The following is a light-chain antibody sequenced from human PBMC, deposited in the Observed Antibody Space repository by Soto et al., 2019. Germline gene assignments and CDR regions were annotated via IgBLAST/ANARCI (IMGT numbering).Light chain of an antibody. CDR3: QQYEIFPIT. CDR1: QSISSY. J-gene: IGKJ5*01. Sequence: DIQMTQSPSSLSASVGDRVTITCRASQSISSYLNWYQQKPGKAPKLLIYAASSLQSGVPSRFSGSGSGTDFTFTISSLQPEDIATYYCQQYEIFPITFGQGTRLEIK. V-gene: IGKV1-39*01. CDR2: AAS.